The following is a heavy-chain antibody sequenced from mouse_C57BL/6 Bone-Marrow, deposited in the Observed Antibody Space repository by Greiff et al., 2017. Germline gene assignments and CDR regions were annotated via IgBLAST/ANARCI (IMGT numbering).Heavy chain of an antibody. CDR3: ARSVGFSTTVVADWYFDV. CDR2: IYPGGGYT. Sequence: QVQLKESGAELVRPGTSVKMSCKASGYSFTNDWIGWAKRRPGRGLEGIGDIYPGGGYTNYNEKLKGKATLTADKSSSTAYMQFSSLTSEDSAIYYCARSVGFSTTVVADWYFDVWGTGTTVTVSS. CDR1: GYSFTNDW. V-gene: IGHV1-63*01. D-gene: IGHD1-1*01. J-gene: IGHJ1*03.